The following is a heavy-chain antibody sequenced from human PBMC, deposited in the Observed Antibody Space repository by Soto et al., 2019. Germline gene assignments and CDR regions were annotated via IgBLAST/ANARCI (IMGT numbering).Heavy chain of an antibody. CDR3: ARLPPNNYGWGTYPFDF. CDR1: GFTFAHFA. CDR2: ITSKRYGGTA. V-gene: IGHV3-49*03. D-gene: IGHD3-10*01. Sequence: EVQLVESGGGLVQPGRSLRLSCTSSGFTFAHFALTWFRQAPGRGLECVGFITSKRYGGTAEYAASVKGRFTISRDDSKSIAYLQMDSLKTEDTGIYYCARLPPNNYGWGTYPFDFWGQGARVTVSS. J-gene: IGHJ4*02.